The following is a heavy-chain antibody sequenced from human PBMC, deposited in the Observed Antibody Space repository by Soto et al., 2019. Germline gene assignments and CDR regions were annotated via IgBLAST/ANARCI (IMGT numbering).Heavy chain of an antibody. V-gene: IGHV3-30-3*01. Sequence: QVQLVESGGDVVQPGRSLRLSCAASGSTLSSYDIHWVRQAPGKGLEWVAHISPDGNKAYYADSVKGRFIISRDNARNTVYLQVNSLRPEDTAVYHCVRGPSHGAFDIWGQGTLVTVSS. CDR1: GSTLSSYD. CDR3: VRGPSHGAFDI. CDR2: ISPDGNKA. J-gene: IGHJ3*02.